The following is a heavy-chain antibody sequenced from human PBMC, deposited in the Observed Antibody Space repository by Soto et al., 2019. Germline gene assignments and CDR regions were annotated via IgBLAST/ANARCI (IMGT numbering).Heavy chain of an antibody. CDR1: GFMFTNXX. CDR3: VRGDNWSDEASDY. J-gene: IGHJ4*02. CDR2: IWSDGHKR. Sequence: QVQLVESGGGVVQPGRSLRLSCAASGFMFTNXXXXXXXXXXXXXXEWVAVIWSDGHKRYYSDSVKGRFTVSRDTSNXXXXXXMXXXRAXXTXXYYCVRGDNWSDEASDYWGQGTLVTVSS. D-gene: IGHD1-1*01. V-gene: IGHV3-33*01.